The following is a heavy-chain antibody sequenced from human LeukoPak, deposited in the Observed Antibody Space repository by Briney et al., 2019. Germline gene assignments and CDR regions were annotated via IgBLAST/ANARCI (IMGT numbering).Heavy chain of an antibody. D-gene: IGHD1-7*01. J-gene: IGHJ4*02. V-gene: IGHV3-13*01. CDR1: GFTISRYD. CDR3: ARKAQYNGHYPLDY. CDR2: LSTTGDT. Sequence: GGSLRLSCAASGFTISRYDIHWVRQVTGRGLEWVSFLSTTGDTYYQDSMKGRFTISRDTVRNSVYLQMGSLRADDTALYFCARKAQYNGHYPLDYWGQGTLVTVSS.